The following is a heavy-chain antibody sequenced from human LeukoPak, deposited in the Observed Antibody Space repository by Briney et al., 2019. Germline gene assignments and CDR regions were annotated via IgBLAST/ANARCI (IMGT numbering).Heavy chain of an antibody. CDR1: GLTFSSYG. Sequence: PGGPLRLSCAASGLTFSSYGMHWVRQAPGRGLEWVAVISYDGSDKYYADSVKGRFTISRDNSKNTLYVQMNSLRAEDTAVYYCARDAPKRQYDILTGYYDYWGQGTLVTVSS. CDR3: ARDAPKRQYDILTGYYDY. D-gene: IGHD3-9*01. CDR2: ISYDGSDK. J-gene: IGHJ4*02. V-gene: IGHV3-30-3*01.